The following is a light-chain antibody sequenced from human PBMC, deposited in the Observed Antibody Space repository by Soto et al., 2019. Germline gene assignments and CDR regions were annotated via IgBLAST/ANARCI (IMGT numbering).Light chain of an antibody. CDR3: GTWDTSLSRV. CDR2: ENT. J-gene: IGLJ1*01. Sequence: QSVLTQPPSVSAAPGEKVTISCSGSSSDIGRHHVSWYQQLPGTAPKLLIYENTKPPSGIPDRFSGSKSGTSATLGITGLQTGDEADYYCGTWDTSLSRVFGTGTKLTVL. V-gene: IGLV1-51*02. CDR1: SSDIGRHH.